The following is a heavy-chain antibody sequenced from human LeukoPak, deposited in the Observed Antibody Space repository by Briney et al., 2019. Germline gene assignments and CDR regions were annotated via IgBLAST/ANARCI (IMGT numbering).Heavy chain of an antibody. V-gene: IGHV3-48*03. Sequence: GGSLRLSCAASGFTFSSYEMNWVRQAPGKGLEWVSYISSSGSTIYYADSVKGRFTISRDNAKNSLYPQMNSLRAEDTAVYYCARGGATVTDFDYWGQGTLVTVSS. CDR3: ARGGATVTDFDY. D-gene: IGHD4-17*01. J-gene: IGHJ4*02. CDR2: ISSSGSTI. CDR1: GFTFSSYE.